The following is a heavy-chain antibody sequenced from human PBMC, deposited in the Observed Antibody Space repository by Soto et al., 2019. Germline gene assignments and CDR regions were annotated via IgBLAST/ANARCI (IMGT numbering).Heavy chain of an antibody. D-gene: IGHD2-15*01. V-gene: IGHV4-30-4*01. CDR3: ARGRYCLTGRCFPNWFDS. Sequence: QVHLLESGPGLVKPSQTLSLTCSVSGDSISTVDYFWAWIRQPPGQALEYMGYIYKSTTTYYHPSFESRVAISLDTSKSQFSLNVTAVTAADTAVYFCARGRYCLTGRCFPNWFDSWGQGTLVTVSS. J-gene: IGHJ5*01. CDR2: IYKSTTT. CDR1: GDSISTVDYF.